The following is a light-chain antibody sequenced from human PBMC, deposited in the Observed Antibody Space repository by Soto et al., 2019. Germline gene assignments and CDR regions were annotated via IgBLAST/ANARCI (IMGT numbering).Light chain of an antibody. J-gene: IGLJ2*01. Sequence: QSALTQPASVSGSPGQSITISCTGSSSDVGVYNYVSWYQPHPGKAPKLIIYDVSNRPSGVSNRFSGSKSGNTASLTISGRQAEDEADYYCSSDTSSSTVVFGGGTKLTVL. CDR1: SSDVGVYNY. CDR3: SSDTSSSTVV. CDR2: DVS. V-gene: IGLV2-14*01.